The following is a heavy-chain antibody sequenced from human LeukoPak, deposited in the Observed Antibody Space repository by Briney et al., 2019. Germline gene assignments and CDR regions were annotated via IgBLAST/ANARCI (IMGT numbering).Heavy chain of an antibody. D-gene: IGHD3-22*01. J-gene: IGHJ3*02. CDR3: ARGRYYYDSSPKSGAFDI. CDR1: GYTFTSYY. V-gene: IGHV1-46*01. Sequence: ASVKVSCKASGYTFTSYYMHWVRQTPGQGLEWMGIINPSGGSTSYAQKFQGRVTMTRDTSTSTVYMELSSLRSEDTAVYYCARGRYYYDSSPKSGAFDIWGQGTMVTVSS. CDR2: INPSGGST.